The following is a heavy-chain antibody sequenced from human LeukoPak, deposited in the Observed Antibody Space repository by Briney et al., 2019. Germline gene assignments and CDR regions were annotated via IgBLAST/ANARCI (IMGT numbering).Heavy chain of an antibody. V-gene: IGHV3-20*04. D-gene: IGHD1-26*01. CDR2: INWNAGST. CDR3: ARDEVEPTTREVWFDY. Sequence: GGSLRLSCAASGFTFDDYGMSWVRQVPGRGLEWVSGINWNAGSTGYADSVKGRFTVSRDNAKNSLYLQMNSLRAEDTALYYCARDEVEPTTREVWFDYWGQGILVTVSS. J-gene: IGHJ4*02. CDR1: GFTFDDYG.